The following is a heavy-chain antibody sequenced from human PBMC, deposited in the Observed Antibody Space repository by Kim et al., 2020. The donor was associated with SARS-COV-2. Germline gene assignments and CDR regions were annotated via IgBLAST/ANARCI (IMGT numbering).Heavy chain of an antibody. CDR3: AKDISYYGSGSYYDY. CDR1: GFTFDDYA. Sequence: GGSLRLSCAASGFTFDDYAMHWVRQAPGKGLEWVSGISWNSGSIGYADSVKGRFTISRDNAKNSLYLQINSLRAEDTALYYCAKDISYYGSGSYYDYWGQGTLVTVSS. D-gene: IGHD3-10*01. CDR2: ISWNSGSI. J-gene: IGHJ4*02. V-gene: IGHV3-9*01.